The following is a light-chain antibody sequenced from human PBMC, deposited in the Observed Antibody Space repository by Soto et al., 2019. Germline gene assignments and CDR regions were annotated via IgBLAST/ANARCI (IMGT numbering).Light chain of an antibody. CDR2: GGS. Sequence: QSALTQPASVSGSPGQSITISCTGTDSDVGNYNLVSWYQQYPGTNPKLVIYGGSRRPSGISNRFSGSKSDNTATLTISGLQAEDEAHYYCCSFAGNSTLIFGGGTKVTVL. V-gene: IGLV2-23*01. J-gene: IGLJ2*01. CDR1: DSDVGNYNL. CDR3: CSFAGNSTLI.